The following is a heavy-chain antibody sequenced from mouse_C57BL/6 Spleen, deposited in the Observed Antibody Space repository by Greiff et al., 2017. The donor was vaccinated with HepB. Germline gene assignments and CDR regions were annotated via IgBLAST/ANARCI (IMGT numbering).Heavy chain of an antibody. CDR2: IDPEDGDT. J-gene: IGHJ4*01. D-gene: IGHD2-12*01. V-gene: IGHV14-1*01. CDR3: TTNTIEDYAMDY. Sequence: EVQLQHSGAELVRPGASVKLSCTASGFNIKDYYMHWVKQRPEQGLEWIGRIDPEDGDTEYAPKFQGKATMTADTSSNTAYLQLSSLTSEDTAVYYCTTNTIEDYAMDYWGQGTSVTVSS. CDR1: GFNIKDYY.